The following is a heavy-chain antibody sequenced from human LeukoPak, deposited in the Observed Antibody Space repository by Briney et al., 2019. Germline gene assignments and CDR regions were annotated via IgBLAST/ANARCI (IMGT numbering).Heavy chain of an antibody. CDR2: ISWKSGSI. J-gene: IGHJ4*02. D-gene: IGHD2-8*01. Sequence: QAGGSLRLSCAASGFTFDDYAMHWVRQAPGKGLEWVSGISWKSGSIGYADSVKGRFTISRDNAKNSLYLQMNSLRAEDTAVYYCAGAYCTTIACNPLDYWGQGTLVTVSS. CDR1: GFTFDDYA. CDR3: AGAYCTTIACNPLDY. V-gene: IGHV3-9*01.